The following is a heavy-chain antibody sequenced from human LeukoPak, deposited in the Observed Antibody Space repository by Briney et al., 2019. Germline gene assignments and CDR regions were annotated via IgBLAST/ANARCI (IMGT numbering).Heavy chain of an antibody. CDR3: ARDFGPIGSRSIDY. V-gene: IGHV3-11*06. J-gene: IGHJ4*02. CDR1: GFTFSDYY. D-gene: IGHD6-13*01. Sequence: GGSLRLSCAASGFTFSDYYMSWIGQAAGKGRAWVSYISSSSRYTNYADSVKGPFTISRDNAKNSLYLQMNSLRDEDSADYYCARDFGPIGSRSIDYWGQGTLVTVSS. CDR2: ISSSSRYT.